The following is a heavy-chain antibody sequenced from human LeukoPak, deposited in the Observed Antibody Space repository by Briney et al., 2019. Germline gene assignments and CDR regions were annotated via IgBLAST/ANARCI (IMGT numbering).Heavy chain of an antibody. CDR2: INPSGGST. CDR1: GYTFTSYY. V-gene: IGHV1-46*01. D-gene: IGHD5-18*01. Sequence: ASVKVSCKASGYTFTSYYMHWVRQAPGQGLEWMGIINPSGGSTSYAQKLQGRVTMTRDTSTSTVYMELSSLRSEDTAVYYCARDTAMGYFDYWGQGTLVTVSS. CDR3: ARDTAMGYFDY. J-gene: IGHJ4*02.